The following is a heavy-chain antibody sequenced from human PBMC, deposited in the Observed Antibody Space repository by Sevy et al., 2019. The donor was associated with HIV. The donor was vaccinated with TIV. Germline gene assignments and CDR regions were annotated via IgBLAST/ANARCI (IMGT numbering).Heavy chain of an antibody. J-gene: IGHJ4*02. D-gene: IGHD6-6*01. Sequence: GGSLRLSCAASGFTFTTYWMTWVRQAPGKGLEWVANINQDGSKINYVDSVKGRFIISRDNAKKSLYGQMNSLRADDSAVCYCARVGIFEKSESQYRFMDYWGQGTLVTVSS. CDR3: ARVGIFEKSESQYRFMDY. V-gene: IGHV3-7*01. CDR2: INQDGSKI. CDR1: GFTFTTYW.